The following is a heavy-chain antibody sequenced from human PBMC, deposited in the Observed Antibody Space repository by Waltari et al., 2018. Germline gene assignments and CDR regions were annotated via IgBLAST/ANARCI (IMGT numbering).Heavy chain of an antibody. CDR1: AGSISPSTHH. V-gene: IGHV4-39*02. D-gene: IGHD3-10*01. Sequence: QLQLKESGPRLVKSSETLSLTCTISAGSISPSTHHWDWIRQTPGKGPEWIGSVSYNGNAYYNPSLESRVTMSVDRSKNHFSLDLESVTTPDTSIYFCARSFGGSGSYKFDYWGQGILVTVSS. CDR3: ARSFGGSGSYKFDY. CDR2: VSYNGNA. J-gene: IGHJ4*02.